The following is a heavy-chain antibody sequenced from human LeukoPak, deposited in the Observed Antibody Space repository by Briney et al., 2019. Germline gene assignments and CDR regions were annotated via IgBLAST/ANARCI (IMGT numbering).Heavy chain of an antibody. CDR1: GGTFSNYA. V-gene: IGHV1-18*01. J-gene: IGHJ4*02. CDR3: ARARGGSGWDYFDY. D-gene: IGHD6-19*01. CDR2: ISAYNGNT. Sequence: ASVKVSCKASGGTFSNYAISWVRQAPGQGLEWMGWISAYNGNTNYAQKLQGRVTMTTDTSTSTAYMELRSLRSDDTAVYYCARARGGSGWDYFDYWGQGTLVTVSS.